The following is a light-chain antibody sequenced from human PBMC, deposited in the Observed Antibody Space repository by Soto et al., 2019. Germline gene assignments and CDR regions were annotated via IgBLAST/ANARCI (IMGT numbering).Light chain of an antibody. CDR3: QQYHTWT. J-gene: IGKJ1*01. CDR1: HNIINW. Sequence: DIQMTQSPSTLSASVGDRVTITCRASHNIINWLAWYQQKPGKAPKLLIYKAFTLESGVPSRSSGSGSGTEFALTISSLQPDDFATYYCQQYHTWTFGQGTKVEIK. CDR2: KAF. V-gene: IGKV1-5*03.